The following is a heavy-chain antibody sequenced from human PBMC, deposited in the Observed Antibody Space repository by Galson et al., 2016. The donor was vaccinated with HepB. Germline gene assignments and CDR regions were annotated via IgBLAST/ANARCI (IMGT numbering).Heavy chain of an antibody. CDR3: ARDYQGQLWFGLTIDY. V-gene: IGHV3-21*06. CDR1: GFTFSTYS. J-gene: IGHJ4*02. D-gene: IGHD5-18*01. CDR2: ISSISSYI. Sequence: SLRLSCAASGFTFSTYSMNWVRQAPGKGLQWVSSISSISSYIYYADSVKGRFTISRDNSKDTLHLQMNSLRTEDTAVYYCARDYQGQLWFGLTIDYWGQGTQVTVSS.